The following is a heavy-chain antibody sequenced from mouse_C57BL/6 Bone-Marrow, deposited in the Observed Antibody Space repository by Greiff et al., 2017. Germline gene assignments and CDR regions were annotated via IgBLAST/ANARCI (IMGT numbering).Heavy chain of an antibody. Sequence: QVHVKQPGAELVKPGASVKMSCKASGYTFTSYWITWVKQRPGQGLEWIGDIYPGSGSTNYNEKFKSKATLTVDTSSSTAYMQLSSLTSEDSAVYYCARIHDGYWGQGTTLTVSS. CDR1: GYTFTSYW. CDR2: IYPGSGST. CDR3: ARIHDGY. V-gene: IGHV1-55*01. J-gene: IGHJ2*01. D-gene: IGHD2-3*01.